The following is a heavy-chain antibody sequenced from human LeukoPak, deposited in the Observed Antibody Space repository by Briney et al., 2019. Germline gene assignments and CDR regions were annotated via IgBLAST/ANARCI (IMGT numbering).Heavy chain of an antibody. CDR3: ARGLALGLTVTPRAFDY. V-gene: IGHV3-48*01. D-gene: IGHD4-11*01. Sequence: HTGGSLRLSCVVSGFTFDSYSMNWLRQAPGKGLEWISYISNSGSPIYYADCVKGRFTISRDKDKSSLYLQMNSLEAHDTAVYYCARGLALGLTVTPRAFDYWGQGTLVTVSS. J-gene: IGHJ4*02. CDR2: ISNSGSPI. CDR1: GFTFDSYS.